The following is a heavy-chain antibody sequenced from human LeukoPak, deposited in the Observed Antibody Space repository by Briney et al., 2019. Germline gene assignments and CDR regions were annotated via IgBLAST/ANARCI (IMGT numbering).Heavy chain of an antibody. CDR1: GGSFSGYY. J-gene: IGHJ3*02. CDR3: ARVFRSTRRHSDAFDI. CDR2: INHSGST. Sequence: PSETLSLTCAVYGGSFSGYYWSWIRQPPGKGLEWIGEINHSGSTNYNPSLKSRVTISVDTSKNQFFLKLSSVTAADTAVYYCARVFRSTRRHSDAFDIWGQGTMVTVSS. V-gene: IGHV4-34*01. D-gene: IGHD3-9*01.